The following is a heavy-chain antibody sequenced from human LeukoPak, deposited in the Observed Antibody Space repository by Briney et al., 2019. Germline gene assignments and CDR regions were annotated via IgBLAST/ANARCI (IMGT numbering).Heavy chain of an antibody. D-gene: IGHD3-10*01. CDR3: VGLGENY. V-gene: IGHV3-7*02. J-gene: IGHJ4*02. Sequence: GGSLRLSCAASGFTFRRYWMSWARQASGKGLEWVANIRQDGSEKYYVDSVKGRFSISRDNAKNSLYLQMNSLRAEDTAVYYCVGLGENYWGQGTLVTVSS. CDR2: IRQDGSEK. CDR1: GFTFRRYW.